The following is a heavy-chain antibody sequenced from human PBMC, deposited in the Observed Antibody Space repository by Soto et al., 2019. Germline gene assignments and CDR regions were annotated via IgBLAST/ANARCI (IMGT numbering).Heavy chain of an antibody. CDR1: GGSFSGYY. D-gene: IGHD2-8*02. J-gene: IGHJ4*02. CDR2: IKHSGST. CDR3: ARDKITGLFDY. V-gene: IGHV4-34*01. Sequence: QVQLQQWGAGLLKPSETLSLTCAVYGGSFSGYYWTWIRQPPGTGLEWIGEIKHSGSTHYNPSLKRRVTISVDTSKNQFSLKLTSVTAADTAVYYCARDKITGLFDYWGQGTLVTVSS.